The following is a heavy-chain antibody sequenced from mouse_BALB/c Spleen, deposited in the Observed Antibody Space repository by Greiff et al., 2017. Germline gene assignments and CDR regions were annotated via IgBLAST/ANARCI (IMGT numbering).Heavy chain of an antibody. J-gene: IGHJ3*01. V-gene: IGHV14-3*02. CDR2: IDPANGNT. CDR3: ARAYGNSVDGFAY. D-gene: IGHD2-10*02. Sequence: EVQLQQSGAELVKPGASVKLSCTASGFNIKDTYMHWVKQRPEQGLEWIGRIDPANGNTKYDPKFQGKATITADTSSNTAYLQLSSLTSEDTAVYYCARAYGNSVDGFAYWGQGTLVTVSA. CDR1: GFNIKDTY.